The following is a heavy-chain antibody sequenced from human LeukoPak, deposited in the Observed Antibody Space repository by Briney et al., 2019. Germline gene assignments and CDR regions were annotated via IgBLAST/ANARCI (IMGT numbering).Heavy chain of an antibody. CDR3: ARESWSFAFDI. D-gene: IGHD6-13*01. J-gene: IGHJ3*02. CDR1: GYTFTGYY. CDR2: INPNSGGT. Sequence: ASVKVSCKASGYTFTGYYIHWVRQAPGQGLEWMGRINPNSGGTNYAQKFQGRVTMTRDTSISTAYMELSRLRSDDTAVYYCARESWSFAFDIWGQGTMVTVSS. V-gene: IGHV1-2*06.